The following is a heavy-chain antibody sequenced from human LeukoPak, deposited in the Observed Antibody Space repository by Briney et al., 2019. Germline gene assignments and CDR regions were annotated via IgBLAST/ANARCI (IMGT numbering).Heavy chain of an antibody. CDR2: IRSKAYGGTT. Sequence: GGSLRLSCTASGFSFGDYAMSWVRQAPGKGLEWVGFIRSKAYGGTTEYAASVKGRFTISRDDSKSIAYLQMNSLKTEDTAVYYCTRDHSSGWLGSFDYWGQGTLVTVSS. D-gene: IGHD6-19*01. CDR3: TRDHSSGWLGSFDY. V-gene: IGHV3-49*04. CDR1: GFSFGDYA. J-gene: IGHJ4*02.